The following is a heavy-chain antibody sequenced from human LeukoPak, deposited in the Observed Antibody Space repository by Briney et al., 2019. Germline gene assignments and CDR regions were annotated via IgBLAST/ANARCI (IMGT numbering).Heavy chain of an antibody. CDR3: ARFANRRYSSGWHPGYYYYGMDV. Sequence: GASVKVSCKASGYTFTSYGISWVRQAPGQGLEWMGWISAYNGNTNYAQKLQGRVTMTTDTSTSTAYMELRSLRSDDTAVYYCARFANRRYSSGWHPGYYYYGMDVWGQGTTVTVSS. CDR2: ISAYNGNT. J-gene: IGHJ6*02. CDR1: GYTFTSYG. D-gene: IGHD6-19*01. V-gene: IGHV1-18*01.